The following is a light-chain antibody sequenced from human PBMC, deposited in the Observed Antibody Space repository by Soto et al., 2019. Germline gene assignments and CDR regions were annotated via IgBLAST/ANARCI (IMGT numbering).Light chain of an antibody. V-gene: IGKV1-39*01. CDR2: SAS. Sequence: DIRMTQSPSSLSATVGDRVNITCRASHFINRYLSWYQQKPGKAPKLLIYSASSLQSGVPSRFSGSRSGPDFTLTISGLQVEDFAIYYCQQGYSNPWTFGQGTTVEVK. J-gene: IGKJ1*01. CDR3: QQGYSNPWT. CDR1: HFINRY.